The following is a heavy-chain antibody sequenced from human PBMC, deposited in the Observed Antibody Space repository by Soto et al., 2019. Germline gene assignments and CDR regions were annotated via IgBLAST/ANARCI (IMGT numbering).Heavy chain of an antibody. J-gene: IGHJ4*01. CDR1: FYTLTELS. V-gene: IGHV1-24*01. D-gene: IGHD6-13*01. CDR3: AMGIRRSNRFDH. CDR2: FDLENGET. Sequence: NVSCKVSFYTLTELSIHRVRQAPGEGLEWMGGFDLENGETIYVQRFQGRVTMTEESSADTPYMKLSSLRSEDTAVYYCAMGIRRSNRFDHWGQGTMVTVSS.